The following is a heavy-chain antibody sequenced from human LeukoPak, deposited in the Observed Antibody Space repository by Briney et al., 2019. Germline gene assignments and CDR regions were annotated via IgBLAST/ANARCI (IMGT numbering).Heavy chain of an antibody. J-gene: IGHJ6*03. D-gene: IGHD3-3*01. V-gene: IGHV1-8*03. CDR2: MNANSGKR. CDR1: GYTFTRYD. Sequence: ASGKVSCKASGYTFTRYDINWVRQATGQGLEWRGWMNANSGKRGYAQKFQDRVTITRYTSMSTAYMELSSLRSEDTAVYYCARAERRSYDFWGDQHYYYMDVWGEGTTVTVSS. CDR3: ARAERRSYDFWGDQHYYYMDV.